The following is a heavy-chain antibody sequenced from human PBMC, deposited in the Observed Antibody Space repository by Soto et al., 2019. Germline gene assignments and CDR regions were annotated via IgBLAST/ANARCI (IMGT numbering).Heavy chain of an antibody. Sequence: QVQLVQSGAEVKKPGASVKVSCKASGYTFTSYGISWVRQAPGQGLEWMGWISAYNGNTNYAQKLQGRVTMTTDTSTSTAYMELRSLRSDDTAVYYCARADGGLRSFYYSGMDVWGQGTTVTVSS. D-gene: IGHD5-12*01. CDR1: GYTFTSYG. CDR2: ISAYNGNT. J-gene: IGHJ6*02. CDR3: ARADGGLRSFYYSGMDV. V-gene: IGHV1-18*01.